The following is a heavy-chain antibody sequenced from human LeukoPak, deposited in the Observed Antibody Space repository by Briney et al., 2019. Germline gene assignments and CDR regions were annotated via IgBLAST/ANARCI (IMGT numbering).Heavy chain of an antibody. CDR3: AKERSRGGDCLDY. D-gene: IGHD2-21*02. Sequence: GGSLRLSCAASGFTFSNYGMNWVRQAPGKGLEWVSAISVSGGSTYYADSVKGRFTISRDNSKNTLYPQMNSLRAEETDVYYCAKERSRGGDCLDYWGQGTLVTVSS. V-gene: IGHV3-23*01. CDR1: GFTFSNYG. J-gene: IGHJ4*02. CDR2: ISVSGGST.